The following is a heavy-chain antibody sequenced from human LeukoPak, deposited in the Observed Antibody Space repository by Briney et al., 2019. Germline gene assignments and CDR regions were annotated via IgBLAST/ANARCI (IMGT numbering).Heavy chain of an antibody. J-gene: IGHJ4*02. CDR2: IIPMFVSA. Sequence: GASVTVSCKASGGSFISYAISWVRQAPGQGGEWMGGIIPMFVSANYAQTFQDRVKITTDQSTTTVYMELSSLRSEDTAVHFCARSPILRGGLGGYYFDLWGQGTLVSVPS. CDR3: ARSPILRGGLGGYYFDL. D-gene: IGHD2-15*01. CDR1: GGSFISYA. V-gene: IGHV1-69*05.